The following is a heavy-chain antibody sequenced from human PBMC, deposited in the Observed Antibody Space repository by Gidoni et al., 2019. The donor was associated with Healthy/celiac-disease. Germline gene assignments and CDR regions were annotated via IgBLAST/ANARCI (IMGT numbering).Heavy chain of an antibody. J-gene: IGHJ4*02. D-gene: IGHD1-26*01. Sequence: QVQLVQSGAEVKKPGDSVKVSCKASGYTFTSYGISWVRQAPGQGLEWMGWISAYNGNTNSAQKLQGRVTMTTDTSTSTAYMELRSLRSDDTAVYYCARSIRGWELQDYFDYWGQGTLVTVSS. CDR3: ARSIRGWELQDYFDY. CDR2: ISAYNGNT. CDR1: GYTFTSYG. V-gene: IGHV1-18*01.